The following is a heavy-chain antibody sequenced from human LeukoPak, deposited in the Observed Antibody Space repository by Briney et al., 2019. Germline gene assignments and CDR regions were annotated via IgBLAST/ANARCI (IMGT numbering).Heavy chain of an antibody. CDR3: ARVAPAYSSSWDYYYGMDV. CDR2: IIPILGIA. Sequence: GSSVKVSCKASGGTFSSYAISWVRQAPGQGLEWMGRIIPILGIANYAQKFQGRVTITADKSTSTSYMELSSLRSEDTAVYYCARVAPAYSSSWDYYYGMDVWGQGTTVTVSS. J-gene: IGHJ6*02. CDR1: GGTFSSYA. D-gene: IGHD6-13*01. V-gene: IGHV1-69*04.